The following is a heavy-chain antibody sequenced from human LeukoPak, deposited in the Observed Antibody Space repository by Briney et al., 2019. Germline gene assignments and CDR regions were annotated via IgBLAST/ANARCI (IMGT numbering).Heavy chain of an antibody. CDR3: ARRDRVYGMDV. Sequence: RGESLXISCKGXXXXXTXXXXGXVRQXXXXXXXWMGIIYPGDSDTRYSPSFQGQVTISADKSISTAYLQWSSLKASDTAMYYCARRDRVYGMDVWGQGTTVTVSS. CDR1: XXXXTXXX. CDR2: IYPGDSDT. J-gene: IGHJ6*02. V-gene: IGHV5-51*01. D-gene: IGHD1-14*01.